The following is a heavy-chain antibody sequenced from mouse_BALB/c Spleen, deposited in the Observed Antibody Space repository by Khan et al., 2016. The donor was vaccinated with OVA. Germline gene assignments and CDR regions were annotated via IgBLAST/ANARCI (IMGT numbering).Heavy chain of an antibody. CDR3: TGGRAY. J-gene: IGHJ3*01. CDR1: GYSITSDYA. Sequence: EVQLVESGPGLVKPSQSLSLTCTVTGYSITSDYAWNWIRQFPGNKLEWMGYISYSGTTSYTPSLKSRISLTRDPSTNPFFLQLNSLTTEDTATYYCTGGRAYWGQGTLVTVSA. V-gene: IGHV3-2*02. D-gene: IGHD3-3*01. CDR2: ISYSGTT.